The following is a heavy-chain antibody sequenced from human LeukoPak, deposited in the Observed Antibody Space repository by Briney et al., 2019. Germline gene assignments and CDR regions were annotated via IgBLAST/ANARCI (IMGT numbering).Heavy chain of an antibody. D-gene: IGHD6-19*01. CDR1: GGSISSYY. J-gene: IGHJ5*02. CDR3: ARGHSSGWSYNWFDP. V-gene: IGHV4-59*01. Sequence: PSETLSLTCTVSGGSISSYYWSWIRQPPGKGLEWIGYIYYSGSTNYNPSLKSRVTISVDTSKNQFSLKLSSVTAADTAVYYCARGHSSGWSYNWFDPWGQGTLVTVSS. CDR2: IYYSGST.